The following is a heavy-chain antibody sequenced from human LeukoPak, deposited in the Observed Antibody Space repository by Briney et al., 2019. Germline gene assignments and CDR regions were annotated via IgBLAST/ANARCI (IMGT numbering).Heavy chain of an antibody. CDR2: IKQDGSEK. J-gene: IGHJ5*02. CDR3: ARDGSVWDL. CDR1: GFPFSSHW. V-gene: IGHV3-7*01. Sequence: GGSLRLSCAASGFPFSSHWMSWVREAPGKGLEWVDNIKQDGSEKYYVDSVKGRFTISRDNAKNSLYLQMNSLRAEDTAVYYCARDGSVWDLWGQGTLVTVSS. D-gene: IGHD2-2*03.